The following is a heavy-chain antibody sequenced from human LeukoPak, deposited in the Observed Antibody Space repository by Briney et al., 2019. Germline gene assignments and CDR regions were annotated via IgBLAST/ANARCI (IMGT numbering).Heavy chain of an antibody. D-gene: IGHD3-22*01. CDR2: LYTSGST. Sequence: PSETLSLTCTVSGGSFSSYYWSWIRQSAGKGLEWIGRLYTSGSTNYNPSLKSRVTMSVDTSKNQFSLKLTSMTAADTAVYYCARGGSSGYYYGWGQGTLVTVSS. CDR3: ARGGSSGYYYG. J-gene: IGHJ4*02. CDR1: GGSFSSYY. V-gene: IGHV4-4*07.